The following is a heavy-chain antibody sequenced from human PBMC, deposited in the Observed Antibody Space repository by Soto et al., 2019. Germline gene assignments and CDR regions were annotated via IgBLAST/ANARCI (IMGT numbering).Heavy chain of an antibody. D-gene: IGHD3-10*01. CDR2: IKSKTDGGTT. V-gene: IGHV3-15*07. CDR1: GFTFSNAW. CDR3: TTVYGGSGSYGMDV. J-gene: IGHJ6*02. Sequence: GGSLILSCAASGFTFSNAWMNWVRQAPGKGLEWVGRIKSKTDGGTTDYAAPVKGRFTISRDDSKNTLYLQMNSLKTEDTAVYYCTTVYGGSGSYGMDVWGQGTTVTVSS.